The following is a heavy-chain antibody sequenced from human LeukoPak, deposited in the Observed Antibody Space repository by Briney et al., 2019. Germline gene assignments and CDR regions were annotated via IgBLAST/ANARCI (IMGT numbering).Heavy chain of an antibody. D-gene: IGHD3-22*01. Sequence: PSETLSLTCTVSGGSISSGSYYWSWIRQPAGKGLEWIGRIYTSGSTNYNPSLKSRVPISVDTSKNQFSLKLSSVTAADTAVYYCAREVVIRYYFDYWGQGTLVTVSS. V-gene: IGHV4-61*02. J-gene: IGHJ4*02. CDR3: AREVVIRYYFDY. CDR1: GGSISSGSYY. CDR2: IYTSGST.